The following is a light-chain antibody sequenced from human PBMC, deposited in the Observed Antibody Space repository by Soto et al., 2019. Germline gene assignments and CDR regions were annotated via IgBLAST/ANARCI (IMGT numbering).Light chain of an antibody. CDR1: SSDVGGYNY. V-gene: IGLV2-14*01. J-gene: IGLJ2*01. CDR3: SSYTSSSTRV. CDR2: DVS. Sequence: QSALTQPASVSVSPGQSITSSCTGTSSDVGGYNYVSWYQQHPGKAPKLMIYDVSNRPSGVSNRFSGSKSGNTASLTISGLQAEDEADYYCSSYTSSSTRVFGGGTNLTVL.